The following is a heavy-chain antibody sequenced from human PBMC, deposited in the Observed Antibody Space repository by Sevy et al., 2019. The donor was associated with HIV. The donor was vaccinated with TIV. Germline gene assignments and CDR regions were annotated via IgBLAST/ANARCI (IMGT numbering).Heavy chain of an antibody. D-gene: IGHD4-4*01. CDR2: ISYSGNT. CDR3: ARSKWFDV. Sequence: SETLSLTCSVSGGSINNYHWSWIRQPPGKGLEWIGNISYSGNTNYNPSFKSRVTISVDTSKNQFSLKLRSVTAADTAVYYCARSKWFDVWGQGTLVTVSS. J-gene: IGHJ5*02. V-gene: IGHV4-59*01. CDR1: GGSINNYH.